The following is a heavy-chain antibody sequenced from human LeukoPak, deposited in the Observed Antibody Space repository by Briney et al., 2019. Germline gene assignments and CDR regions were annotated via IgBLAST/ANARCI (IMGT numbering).Heavy chain of an antibody. J-gene: IGHJ6*03. CDR3: ARDDARSPYYYYYMDV. Sequence: PGGSLRLSGAASGFTFSSYSMNWVRQAPGKGLEWVSYISSSSSTIYYADSVKGRFTISRDNAKNSLYLQMNNLRAEDTAVYYCARDDARSPYYYYYMDVGGKGTTVTVSS. CDR2: ISSSSSTI. V-gene: IGHV3-48*04. D-gene: IGHD6-13*01. CDR1: GFTFSSYS.